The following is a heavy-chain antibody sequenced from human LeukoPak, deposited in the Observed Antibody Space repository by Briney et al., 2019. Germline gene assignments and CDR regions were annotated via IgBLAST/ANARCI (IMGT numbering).Heavy chain of an antibody. CDR3: AKPRDGYNFLDYYYYYMDV. J-gene: IGHJ6*03. V-gene: IGHV3-23*01. CDR2: ISGSGGST. CDR1: GFTFSSYA. Sequence: GGSLRLSCAASGFTFSSYAMSWVRQAPGKGLEWVSAISGSGGSTYYADSVKGRFTISRDNSKNTLYLQMNSLRAEDTAVYYCAKPRDGYNFLDYYYYYMDVWGKGTTVTVSS. D-gene: IGHD5-24*01.